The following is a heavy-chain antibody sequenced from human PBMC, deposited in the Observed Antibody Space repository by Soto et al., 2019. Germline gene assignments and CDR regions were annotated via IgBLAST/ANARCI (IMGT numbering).Heavy chain of an antibody. CDR2: IRTYNGKT. J-gene: IGHJ5*02. V-gene: IGHV1-18*04. CDR1: GYTFNSYG. CDR3: ARGALPTATPSCFAP. D-gene: IGHD2-2*01. Sequence: QVQLVQSGAEVKKPGASVKVSCKASGYTFNSYGITWVRQAPGQGLEWMGWIRTYNGKTNYAQKVQGRVTMTTDTSKSDAYMELRSLTSHDTAVYYCARGALPTATPSCFAPWGQGTLLTVSS.